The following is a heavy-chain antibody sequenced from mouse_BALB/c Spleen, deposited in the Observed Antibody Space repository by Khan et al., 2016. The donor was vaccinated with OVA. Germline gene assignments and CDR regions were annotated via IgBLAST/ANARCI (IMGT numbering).Heavy chain of an antibody. J-gene: IGHJ2*01. CDR3: ARDRIYH. CDR1: GYTFSNYW. V-gene: IGHV1-7*01. CDR2: INPSSGHT. Sequence: QVQLKQSGAELAKPGASVKMSCKASGYTFSNYWIHWVKQRPGQGLEWIGYINPSSGHTYYNQTFNDKATLTTDKSSSTAYMQLSSLTSEDSAVYYCARDRIYHWGQGTTLTGSS.